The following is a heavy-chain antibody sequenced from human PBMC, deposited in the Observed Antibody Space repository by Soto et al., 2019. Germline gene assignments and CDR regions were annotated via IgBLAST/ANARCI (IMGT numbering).Heavy chain of an antibody. CDR2: ISYDGSNK. CDR1: GFTFSSYG. CDR3: AKDRRFDY. V-gene: IGHV3-30*18. J-gene: IGHJ4*02. Sequence: PGGSLRLSCAASGFTFSSYGMHWVRQAPGKGLEWVAVISYDGSNKYYADSVKGRFTISRDNSKNTLYLQMNSLRAEDTAVYYCAKDRRFDYSGQGTLVTVSS.